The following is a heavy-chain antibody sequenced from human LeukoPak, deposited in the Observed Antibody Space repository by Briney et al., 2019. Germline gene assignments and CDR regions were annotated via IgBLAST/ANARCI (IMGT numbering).Heavy chain of an antibody. CDR1: GGSFSGYY. J-gene: IGHJ4*02. D-gene: IGHD6-19*01. Sequence: SETLSLTCAVYGGSFSGYYWSWIRQPPGKGLEWIGEINHSESINYNPSLKSRVTISIDTSKNQFSLKLTSVTAADTAMYYCARETAVAGSFIAINDYWGQGTLVTVSS. V-gene: IGHV4-34*01. CDR2: INHSESI. CDR3: ARETAVAGSFIAINDY.